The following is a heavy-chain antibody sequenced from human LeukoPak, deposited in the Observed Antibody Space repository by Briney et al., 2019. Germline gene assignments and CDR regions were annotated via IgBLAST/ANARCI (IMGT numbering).Heavy chain of an antibody. Sequence: TGGSLRLSCAASGFTFSSYWMSWVRQAPEKGLEWVANIKQDGSEKHYVDSVKGRFTISRDNAKNSLYLQMNSLRAEDTAVYYCARDFELDAFDIWGQGTMVTVSS. CDR2: IKQDGSEK. J-gene: IGHJ3*02. V-gene: IGHV3-7*01. CDR3: ARDFELDAFDI. D-gene: IGHD1-26*01. CDR1: GFTFSSYW.